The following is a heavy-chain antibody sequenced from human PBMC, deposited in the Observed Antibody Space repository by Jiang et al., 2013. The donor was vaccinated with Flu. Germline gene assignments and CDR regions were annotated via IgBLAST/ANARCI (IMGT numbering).Heavy chain of an antibody. CDR2: SSDGRST. D-gene: IGHD3-22*01. CDR3: ARGPSSSGYYFHFY. V-gene: IGHV3-74*01. Sequence: SSDGRSTSYADSVKGRFTISRGNAENTLYLQMNSLRDEDTAVYYCARGPSSSGYYFHFYGGQGTLVTVSS. J-gene: IGHJ4*02.